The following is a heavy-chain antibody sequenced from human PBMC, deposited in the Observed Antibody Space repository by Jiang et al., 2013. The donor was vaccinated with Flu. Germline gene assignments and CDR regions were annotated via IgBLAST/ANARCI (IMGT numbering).Heavy chain of an antibody. CDR1: GGSFSGYY. D-gene: IGHD2-2*01. J-gene: IGHJ6*02. CDR3: ARGLRRVVVPAALDV. CDR2: INHSGST. V-gene: IGHV4-34*01. Sequence: LLKPSETLSLTCAVYGGSFSGYYWSWIRQPPGKGLEWIGEINHSGSTNYNPSLKSRVTISVDTSKNQFSLKLSSVTAADTAVYYCARGLRRVVVPAALDVWGQGTTVTVSS.